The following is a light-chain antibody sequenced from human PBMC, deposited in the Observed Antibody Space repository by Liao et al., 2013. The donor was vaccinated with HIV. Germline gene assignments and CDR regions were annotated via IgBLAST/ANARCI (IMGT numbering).Light chain of an antibody. CDR1: ALPKQQ. J-gene: IGLJ2*01. Sequence: SYELTQPPSMSVSPGQTARITCSGDALPKQQVYWYQQKPGQAPVLMIFKGTERPSGIPERFSGSNSGSTATLTISGTQAMDDADYFCQAWDSSAAVVFGGGTKLTVL. CDR3: QAWDSSAAVV. V-gene: IGLV3-25*02. CDR2: KGT.